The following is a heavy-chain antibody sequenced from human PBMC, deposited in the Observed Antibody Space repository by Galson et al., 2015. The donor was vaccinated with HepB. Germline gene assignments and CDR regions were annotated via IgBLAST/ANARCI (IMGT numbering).Heavy chain of an antibody. CDR2: ISYDGSHK. CDR1: GFTFGTYG. CDR3: AKGFLGGKYDGECFDY. D-gene: IGHD1-26*01. Sequence: SLRLSCAASGFTFGTYGMHCVRQAPGKGLGWVAVISYDGSHKYYADSVKGQFTISRDNSKNTLYLQMNILRAEDTAVYYCAKGFLGGKYDGECFDYWGQGTLVTISS. J-gene: IGHJ4*02. V-gene: IGHV3-30*18.